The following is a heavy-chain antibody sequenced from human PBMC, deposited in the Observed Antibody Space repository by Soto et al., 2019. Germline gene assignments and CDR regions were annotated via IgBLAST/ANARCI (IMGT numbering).Heavy chain of an antibody. D-gene: IGHD3-10*01. J-gene: IGHJ1*01. V-gene: IGHV3-30*03. CDR3: ARDYGALPADRFQY. CDR1: GFNLDSYA. Sequence: VESGGGVVQPGRSLRLSCAASGFNLDSYAMNWVRQAPGKGHEWVATISYDGKNIYYADFVRGRFTISKDNSNNPLYLRLGTLIPEDTAFYYGARDYGALPADRFQYWGQGPLVTVSS. CDR2: ISYDGKNI.